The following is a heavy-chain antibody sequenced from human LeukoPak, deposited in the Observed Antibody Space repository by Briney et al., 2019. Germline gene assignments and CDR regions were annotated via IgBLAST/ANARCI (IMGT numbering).Heavy chain of an antibody. V-gene: IGHV1-8*01. CDR1: GYTFTSYD. Sequence: GASVKVSCKASGYTFTSYDINWVRQATGQGLEWMRWMNPNSGNTGYAQKFQGRVTMTRNTSISTAYMELSSLRSEDTAVYYCARAVTIYYYYYMDVWGKGTTVTVSS. J-gene: IGHJ6*03. D-gene: IGHD4-11*01. CDR3: ARAVTIYYYYYMDV. CDR2: MNPNSGNT.